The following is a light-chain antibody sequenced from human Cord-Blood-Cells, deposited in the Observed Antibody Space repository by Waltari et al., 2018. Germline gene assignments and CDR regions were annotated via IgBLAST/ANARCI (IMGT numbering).Light chain of an antibody. CDR3: CSYAGSYVYV. CDR2: DVS. J-gene: IGLJ1*01. CDR1: SSDVGGYKY. Sequence: QSALTQPRSVSGSPGQSVTISCTGTSSDVGGYKYVSRYQQHPGKALKLMLYDVSKRPVGGPERFSGSKSGNTASLTISGLQAEDEADYYCCSYAGSYVYVYGTGTKVTVL. V-gene: IGLV2-11*01.